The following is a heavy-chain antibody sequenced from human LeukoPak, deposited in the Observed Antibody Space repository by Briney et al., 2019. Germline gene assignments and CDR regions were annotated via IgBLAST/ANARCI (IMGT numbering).Heavy chain of an antibody. V-gene: IGHV4-61*02. CDR1: GGSISSGSYY. Sequence: PSETLSLTCTVSGGSISSGSYYWSWIRQPAGKGLEWIGRIYTSGSTNYNPSLKSRVTISVDTSKNQFPLNLNSVTAADTAVYYCARTVRGLIYYFDPWGQGTLVTVSS. D-gene: IGHD3-10*01. J-gene: IGHJ5*02. CDR3: ARTVRGLIYYFDP. CDR2: IYTSGST.